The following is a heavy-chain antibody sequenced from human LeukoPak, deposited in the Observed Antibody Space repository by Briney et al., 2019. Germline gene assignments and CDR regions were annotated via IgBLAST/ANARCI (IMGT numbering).Heavy chain of an antibody. CDR3: AGSTYYDANWFDP. V-gene: IGHV4-61*02. J-gene: IGHJ5*02. CDR1: GGSISSGSYY. Sequence: PSETPSLTCTVSGGSISSGSYYWRWIRQPAGKGLEWIGRIYTSGSTNYNPSLKSRVTISIDTSKNQFSLKLTSVTAADTAVYYCAGSTYYDANWFDPWGQGTLVTVSS. CDR2: IYTSGST. D-gene: IGHD3-3*01.